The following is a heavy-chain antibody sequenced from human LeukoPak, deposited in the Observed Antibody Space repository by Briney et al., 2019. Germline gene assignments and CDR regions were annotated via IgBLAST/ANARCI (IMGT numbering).Heavy chain of an antibody. V-gene: IGHV4-59*01. J-gene: IGHJ4*02. D-gene: IGHD6-19*01. CDR3: ARNRYSSGWSTLDY. CDR2: IDYSGST. Sequence: PSETLSLTCTVSGGSISTYYWTWIRQSPGKGLEWIGYIDYSGSTNYNPSLKRRVTISVDTSKNQFSLKLSSVTAADTAVYYCARNRYSSGWSTLDYWGQGTLVTVSS. CDR1: GGSISTYY.